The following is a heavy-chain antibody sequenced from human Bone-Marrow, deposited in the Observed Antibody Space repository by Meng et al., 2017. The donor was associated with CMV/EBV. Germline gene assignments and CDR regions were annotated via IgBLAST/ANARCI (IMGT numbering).Heavy chain of an antibody. J-gene: IGHJ6*01. D-gene: IGHD3-10*01. V-gene: IGHV1-18*01. CDR3: ARDSPPLLLWFGVYYYYGMNV. CDR2: ISAYNGNT. Sequence: ASVKVSCKASGGTFSSYAISWVRQAPGQGLEWMGWISAYNGNTNYAQKLQGRVTMTTDTSTSTAYMELRSLRSDDTAVYYCARDSPPLLLWFGVYYYYGMNVWGQGTTVNVSS. CDR1: GGTFSSYA.